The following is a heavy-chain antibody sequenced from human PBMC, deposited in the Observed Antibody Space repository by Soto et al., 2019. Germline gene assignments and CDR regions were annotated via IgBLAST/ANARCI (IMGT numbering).Heavy chain of an antibody. Sequence: PGGSLRLSCAASGFTFSNYAMTWVRQGPGKGLEWVSGISGSGGRSYYADSVKGRFTISRDNSKSTLYLQMNSLRAEDTAVYFCAKPYFFGPGEQPYFFDYGGKGPLVPVSS. D-gene: IGHD3-16*01. CDR2: ISGSGGRS. J-gene: IGHJ4*02. CDR1: GFTFSNYA. CDR3: AKPYFFGPGEQPYFFDY. V-gene: IGHV3-23*01.